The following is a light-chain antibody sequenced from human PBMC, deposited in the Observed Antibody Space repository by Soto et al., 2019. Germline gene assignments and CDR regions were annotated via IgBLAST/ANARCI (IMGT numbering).Light chain of an antibody. CDR1: QGINNF. V-gene: IGKV1-27*01. Sequence: DIRMTQSPPSLSASVGDKITITCRANQGINNFLAWYHQKPGEVPKLLMYDASTLQSGASSRFSGSGSGTVFTATVNRLQTEDVGSSYCQRYDTVPQSFGQGTKVEVK. CDR2: DAS. CDR3: QRYDTVPQS. J-gene: IGKJ1*01.